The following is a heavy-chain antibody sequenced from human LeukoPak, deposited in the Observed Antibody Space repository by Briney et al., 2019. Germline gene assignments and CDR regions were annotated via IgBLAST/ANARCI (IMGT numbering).Heavy chain of an antibody. CDR3: ARLDDILTGYPFDY. D-gene: IGHD3-9*01. CDR2: IYYSGST. J-gene: IGHJ4*02. CDR1: GGSISSSSYY. Sequence: SETLSLTCTVSGGSISSSSYYWGWIRQPPGKGLEWIGSIYYSGSTYYNPSLKSRVTISVDTSKNQFSLKLSSVTAADTAVYYCARLDDILTGYPFDYWGQGTLVTVSS. V-gene: IGHV4-39*01.